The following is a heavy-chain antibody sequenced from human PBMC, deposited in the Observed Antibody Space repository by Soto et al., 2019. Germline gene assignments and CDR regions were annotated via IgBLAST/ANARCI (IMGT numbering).Heavy chain of an antibody. CDR1: GYSFTTYW. Sequence: PGESLKISCKGSGYSFTTYWINWVRQTPGKGLEWMGRIDPSDSYTNYSPSFQGHVTISADKSISTAYVQWSSLQASDTAVYYCARSGVYNYGVDVWGLGTP. D-gene: IGHD3-10*01. CDR3: ARSGVYNYGVDV. CDR2: IDPSDSYT. J-gene: IGHJ6*02. V-gene: IGHV5-10-1*01.